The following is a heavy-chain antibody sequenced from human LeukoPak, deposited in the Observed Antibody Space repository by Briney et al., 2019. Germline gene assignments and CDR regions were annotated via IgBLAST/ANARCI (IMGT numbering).Heavy chain of an antibody. CDR1: GGSFSGYY. CDR3: ARGGYFDY. V-gene: IGHV4-34*01. Sequence: PSETLSLTCAVYGGSFSGYYWSWIRQPPGKGLEWIGEINHSGSTNYNPSLKSRVTISVDTSKNQFSLKLSSVTAADTAVYYCARGGYFDYWGQGTLVTVSS. J-gene: IGHJ4*02. CDR2: INHSGST.